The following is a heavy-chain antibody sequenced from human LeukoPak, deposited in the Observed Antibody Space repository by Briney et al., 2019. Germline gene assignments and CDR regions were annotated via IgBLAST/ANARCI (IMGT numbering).Heavy chain of an antibody. CDR2: ISYDGSNK. V-gene: IGHV3-30-3*01. CDR1: GFTFNSYW. CDR3: ARELVFIVVVPAAPPDAFDI. Sequence: GGSLRLSCAASGFTFNSYWMNWVRQAPGKGLEWVAVISYDGSNKYYADSVKGRFTISRDNSKNTLYLQMNSLRAEDTAVYYCARELVFIVVVPAAPPDAFDIWGQGTMVTVSS. D-gene: IGHD2-2*01. J-gene: IGHJ3*02.